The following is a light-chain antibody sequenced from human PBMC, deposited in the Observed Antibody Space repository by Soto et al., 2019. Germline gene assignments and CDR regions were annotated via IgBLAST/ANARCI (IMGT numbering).Light chain of an antibody. Sequence: QSALAQPASVSGSPGQSITISCTGTNSDVGGYNFVSWYQQFPGKAPKLMIHEVSYRASGVSNRFSGSKSGDTASLTISGRQADDEADYYCASYTSRETWVFGGGTQLTVL. CDR1: NSDVGGYNF. CDR3: ASYTSRETWV. V-gene: IGLV2-14*01. CDR2: EVS. J-gene: IGLJ3*02.